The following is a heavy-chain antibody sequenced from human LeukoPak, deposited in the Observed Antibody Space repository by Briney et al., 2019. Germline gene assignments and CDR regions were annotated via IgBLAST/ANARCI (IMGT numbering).Heavy chain of an antibody. CDR1: GFTFSSYG. V-gene: IGHV3-30*19. CDR3: ANSVVPFDY. J-gene: IGHJ4*02. CDR2: ISYDGSNK. D-gene: IGHD6-6*01. Sequence: PGGSLRLSCAASGFTFSSYGMHWVRQAPGKGLEWVAVISYDGSNKYYADSVKGRFTISRDNSKNTLYLQMNSLRAEDTAVYYCANSVVPFDYWGQGTLVTVSS.